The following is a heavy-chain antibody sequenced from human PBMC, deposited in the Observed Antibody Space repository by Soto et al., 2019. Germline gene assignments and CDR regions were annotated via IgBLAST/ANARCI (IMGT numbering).Heavy chain of an antibody. V-gene: IGHV2-5*01. CDR2: IYRNNDK. J-gene: IGHJ4*02. CDR1: GFPLTTTGVG. CDR3: AHRFRYTSDCSWDY. Sequence: QIILKEYGPTLLKPTQALTPTCTFSGFPLTTTGVGVGWIRQPPGKALHRRELIYRNNDKRYSESLRSSLTIAKHTSKSSVVLTMTNMAPVDTATYYFAHRFRYTSDCSWDYWGQGTMVTVSS. D-gene: IGHD6-19*01.